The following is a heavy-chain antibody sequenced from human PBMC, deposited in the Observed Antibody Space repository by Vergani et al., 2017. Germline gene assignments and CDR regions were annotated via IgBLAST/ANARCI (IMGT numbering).Heavy chain of an antibody. J-gene: IGHJ3*01. CDR2: INHSGST. Sequence: QMQLQQWGAGLLKPSETLSLTCAVYGGSFIGYYWSWIRQPPGKGLEWIGEINHSGSTNYNPSLKSRVTISVDTSKNQFSLKLSSVTAADTAVYYCASHAGPKDFWGQGTMVTVSS. V-gene: IGHV4-34*01. CDR3: ASHAGPKDF. CDR1: GGSFIGYY.